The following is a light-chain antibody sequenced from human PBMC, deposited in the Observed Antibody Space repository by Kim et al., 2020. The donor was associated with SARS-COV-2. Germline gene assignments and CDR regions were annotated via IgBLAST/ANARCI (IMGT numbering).Light chain of an antibody. Sequence: SYELTQPPSVSVSPGQTASITCSGDKLGDKYACWYQQKPGQSPVLVIYQDSKRPSGIPERFSGSNSGNTATLTISGTQAMDEADYYCRAWDSNTGVFGGG. V-gene: IGLV3-1*01. J-gene: IGLJ2*01. CDR3: RAWDSNTGV. CDR2: QDS. CDR1: KLGDKY.